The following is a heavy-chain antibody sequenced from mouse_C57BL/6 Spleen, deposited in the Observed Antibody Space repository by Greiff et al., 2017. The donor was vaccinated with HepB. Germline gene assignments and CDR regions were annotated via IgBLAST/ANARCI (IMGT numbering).Heavy chain of an antibody. Sequence: QVQLQQPGAELVMPGASVKLSCKASGYTFTSYWMHWVKQRPGQGLEWIGEIDPSDSYTNYNQKFKGKSTLTVDKSSSTAYMQLSSLTSEDSAVYYCARGTVPPTGYFDVWGTGTTVTVSS. CDR1: GYTFTSYW. J-gene: IGHJ1*03. CDR2: IDPSDSYT. D-gene: IGHD1-1*01. CDR3: ARGTVPPTGYFDV. V-gene: IGHV1-69*01.